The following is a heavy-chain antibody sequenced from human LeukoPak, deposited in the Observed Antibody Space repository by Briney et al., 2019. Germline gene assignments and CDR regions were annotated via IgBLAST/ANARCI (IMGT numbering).Heavy chain of an antibody. D-gene: IGHD2-2*01. V-gene: IGHV4-31*01. CDR1: GGSISSGGYY. Sequence: SETLSLTCTVSGGSISSGGYYWSWIRQHPGKGLEWIGYIYYSGSTYYNPSLKSQVTISVDTSKNQFSLKLSSVTAADTAVYYCARDGGSTSPSAGYAFDIWGQGTMVTVSS. CDR3: ARDGGSTSPSAGYAFDI. J-gene: IGHJ3*02. CDR2: IYYSGST.